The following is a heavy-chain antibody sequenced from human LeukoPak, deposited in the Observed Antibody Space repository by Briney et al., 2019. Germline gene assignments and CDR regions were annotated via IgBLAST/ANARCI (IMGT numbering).Heavy chain of an antibody. CDR3: ASADSSGYYSVAY. D-gene: IGHD3-22*01. CDR2: INHTGST. Sequence: ASETLSLTCSVYGGSFSDYYWSWIRQPPGKGLEWIGEINHTGSTNYNPSLKSRVTISVDTSKNQFSLKLSSVTAADTAVYYCASADSSGYYSVAYWGQGTLVTVSS. J-gene: IGHJ4*02. CDR1: GGSFSDYY. V-gene: IGHV4-34*01.